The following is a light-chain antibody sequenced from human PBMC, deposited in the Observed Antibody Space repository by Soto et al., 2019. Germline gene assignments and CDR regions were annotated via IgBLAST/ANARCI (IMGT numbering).Light chain of an antibody. CDR3: QQSYNTPYT. J-gene: IGKJ2*01. Sequence: DIQMTQSPSSLSASVGDRVTITCRASQSITSYLNWYQQKPGKAPKLLIYAASRSQSGVPSRFSGSGSGTDFTLTISSLQPEDFATYYCQQSYNTPYTFGQRTKLEIK. CDR2: AAS. V-gene: IGKV1-39*01. CDR1: QSITSY.